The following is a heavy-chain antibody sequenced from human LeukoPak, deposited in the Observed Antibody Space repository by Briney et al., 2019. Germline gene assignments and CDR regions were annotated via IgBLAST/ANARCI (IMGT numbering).Heavy chain of an antibody. J-gene: IGHJ4*02. CDR1: GGTFSSYA. V-gene: IGHV1-69*13. D-gene: IGHD3-10*01. CDR2: IIPIFGTA. CDR3: ARAPQRDPSAIWFRELFFDY. Sequence: ASVKVSCKASGGTFSSYAISWVRRAPGQGLEWMGGIIPIFGTANYAQKFQGRVTITADESTSTAYMELSSLRSEDTAVYYCARAPQRDPSAIWFRELFFDYWGQGTLVTVSS.